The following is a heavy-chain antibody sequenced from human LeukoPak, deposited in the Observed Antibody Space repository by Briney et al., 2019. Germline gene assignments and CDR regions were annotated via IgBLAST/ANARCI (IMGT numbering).Heavy chain of an antibody. CDR2: INHSGST. CDR1: GGSFSGYY. J-gene: IGHJ3*02. Sequence: PSETLSLTCAVYGGSFSGYYWSWIRQPPGKGLEWIGEINHSGSTNHNPSLKSRVTISVDTSKNQFSLKLSSVTAADTAVYYCARDPTRPGAFDIWGQGTMVTVSS. CDR3: ARDPTRPGAFDI. V-gene: IGHV4-34*01. D-gene: IGHD2-2*01.